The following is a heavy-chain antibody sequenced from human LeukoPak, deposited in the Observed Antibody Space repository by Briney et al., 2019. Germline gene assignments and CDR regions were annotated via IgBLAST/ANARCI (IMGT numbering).Heavy chain of an antibody. J-gene: IGHJ4*02. CDR1: GGSISSGGYY. CDR2: IYYSGST. V-gene: IGHV4-31*03. Sequence: SETLSLTCTVSGGSISSGGYYRSWIRQHPGKGLEWIGYIYYSGSTYYNPSLKSRVTISVDTSKNQFSLKLSSVTAADTAVYYCARKRVEDYVWGSYRYTPSPFDYWGQGTLVTVSS. CDR3: ARKRVEDYVWGSYRYTPSPFDY. D-gene: IGHD3-16*02.